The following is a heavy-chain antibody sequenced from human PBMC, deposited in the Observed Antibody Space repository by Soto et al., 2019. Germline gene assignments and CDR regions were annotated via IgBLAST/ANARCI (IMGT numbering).Heavy chain of an antibody. J-gene: IGHJ6*02. V-gene: IGHV4-39*01. CDR3: ARASQVLLWFGESPIDV. CDR2: IYYSGST. Sequence: SLTCTVSGGSISSSSYYWGWIRQPPGKGLEWIGSIYYSGSTYYNPSLKSRVTISVDTSKNQFSLKLSSVTAADTAVYYCARASQVLLWFGESPIDVWGQGTTVTVSS. D-gene: IGHD3-10*01. CDR1: GGSISSSSYY.